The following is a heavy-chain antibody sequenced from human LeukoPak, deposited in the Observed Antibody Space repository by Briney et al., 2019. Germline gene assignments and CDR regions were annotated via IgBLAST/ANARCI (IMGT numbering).Heavy chain of an antibody. CDR3: ARDYDFWSGFFDY. D-gene: IGHD3-3*01. V-gene: IGHV3-23*01. CDR2: ISSGGGDT. Sequence: GGSLRLSCAASGFTFNSYGMSWVRQAPGKGLECVSAISSGGGDTYYADSVKGRFTISRDNAKNTLSLQMNSLRAEDTAVYYCARDYDFWSGFFDYWGQGTLVTVSS. CDR1: GFTFNSYG. J-gene: IGHJ4*02.